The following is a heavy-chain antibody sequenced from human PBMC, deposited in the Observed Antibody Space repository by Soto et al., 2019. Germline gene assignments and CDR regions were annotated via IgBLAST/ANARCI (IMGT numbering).Heavy chain of an antibody. V-gene: IGHV3-23*01. Sequence: EVQLLESGGGLVQPGGSLRLSCAASGFTFSSYAMSWVRQASGKGLEWVSAISGSGPTTYYAGSVRGRFTISRDNSKSTLYLQMNSLRDEDAAIYYCAKFFAETGGASGWPWSFHFWGQGTLVTVSS. CDR3: AKFFAETGGASGWPWSFHF. D-gene: IGHD6-25*01. CDR1: GFTFSSYA. J-gene: IGHJ4*02. CDR2: ISGSGPTT.